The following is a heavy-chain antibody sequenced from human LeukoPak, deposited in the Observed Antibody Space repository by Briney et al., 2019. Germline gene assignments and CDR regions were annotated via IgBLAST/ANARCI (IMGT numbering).Heavy chain of an antibody. CDR1: GGTFSSYA. V-gene: IGHV1-69*05. D-gene: IGHD2-2*01. Sequence: GASVKVSCKASGGTFSSYAISWVRQAPGQGHEWMGGIIPIFGTANYAQKFQGRVTITTDESTSTAYMELSSLRSEDTAVYYCARGRPTIVVVPAALDYWGQGTLVTVSS. CDR2: IIPIFGTA. J-gene: IGHJ4*02. CDR3: ARGRPTIVVVPAALDY.